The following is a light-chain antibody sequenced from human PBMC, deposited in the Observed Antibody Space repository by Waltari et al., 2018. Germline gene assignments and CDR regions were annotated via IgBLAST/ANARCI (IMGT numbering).Light chain of an antibody. CDR3: RTGGHGTWV. Sequence: QLVVTQSPSASASLGASVKLTCTLSSGHSSNIVAWHQQHPEKGRRYLMKVNSDGSYSKGDGIPNRFSGSSSAAERYLTIASLQSEDEADYYCRTGGHGTWVFGGGTKLTVL. CDR1: SGHSSNI. CDR2: VNSDGSY. J-gene: IGLJ3*02. V-gene: IGLV4-69*01.